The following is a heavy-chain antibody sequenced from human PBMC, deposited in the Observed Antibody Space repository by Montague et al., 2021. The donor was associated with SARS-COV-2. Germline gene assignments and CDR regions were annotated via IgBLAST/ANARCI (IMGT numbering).Heavy chain of an antibody. CDR1: GFTFSSYA. CDR3: VRDYIVDYVWGSYLDFDY. D-gene: IGHD3-16*02. V-gene: IGHV3-30*04. CDR2: ISYDGSNK. Sequence: SRRLSCAASGFTFSSYAMHLVRQAPGKGLEWVAVISYDGSNKYYADSVKGRFTISRDNSKNTLYLQMNSLRAEDTAVYYCVRDYIVDYVWGSYLDFDYWGQGTLVTVSS. J-gene: IGHJ4*02.